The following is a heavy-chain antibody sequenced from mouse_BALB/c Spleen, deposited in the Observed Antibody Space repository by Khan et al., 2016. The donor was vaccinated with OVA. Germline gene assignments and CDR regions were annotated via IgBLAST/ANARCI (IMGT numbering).Heavy chain of an antibody. CDR1: GFNIKHYY. Sequence: VRLQQSGAELVRSGASVKLSCTVSGFNIKHYYIHWVKQRPEQGLEWIEWIDPDNGDTEYAPKFQGKAAMTADTSSNTAYLHLSSLTSEDTAVYYCTSGYGYSMDYWGQGTSVTVSS. J-gene: IGHJ4*01. D-gene: IGHD2-2*01. V-gene: IGHV14-4*02. CDR2: IDPDNGDT. CDR3: TSGYGYSMDY.